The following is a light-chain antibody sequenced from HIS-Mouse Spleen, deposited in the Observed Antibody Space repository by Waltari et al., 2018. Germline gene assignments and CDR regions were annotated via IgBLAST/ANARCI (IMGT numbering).Light chain of an antibody. CDR3: CSYAGSSTWV. CDR2: EGS. J-gene: IGLJ3*02. Sequence: QSALTQPASVSGSPGQPITISCTATSSDVGSNNLVSWYQQHPGKAPKLMIYEGSKRPSGVSNRFSGSKSGNTASLTISGLQAEDEADYYCCSYAGSSTWVFGGGTKLTVL. V-gene: IGLV2-23*01. CDR1: SSDVGSNNL.